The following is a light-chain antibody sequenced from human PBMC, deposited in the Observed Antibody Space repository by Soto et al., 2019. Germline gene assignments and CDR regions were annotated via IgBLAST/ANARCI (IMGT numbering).Light chain of an antibody. V-gene: IGLV2-14*01. J-gene: IGLJ2*01. Sequence: QSVLTQPASVSGSPGQSITISCTGTSSDVGGYNYVSWYQQHPGKAPKLMIYEVSNRPSGVSNRFSGSKSDNTASLTISGLQAEDEADYYCSSYTSSSTLGFGGGTKVTVL. CDR1: SSDVGGYNY. CDR3: SSYTSSSTLG. CDR2: EVS.